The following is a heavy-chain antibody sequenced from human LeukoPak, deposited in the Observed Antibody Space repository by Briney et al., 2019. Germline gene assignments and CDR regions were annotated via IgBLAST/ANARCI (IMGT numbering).Heavy chain of an antibody. CDR2: INPNSGGT. CDR1: GYTFTGYY. Sequence: GASVKVSCKASGYTFTGYYMHWVRQAPGQGLEWMGWINPNSGGTNYAQKFQGRVTMTRDTSISTAYMELSRQRSDDTAVYYCARVISRYDILTGQDNWFDPWGQGTLVTVSS. J-gene: IGHJ5*02. V-gene: IGHV1-2*02. D-gene: IGHD3-9*01. CDR3: ARVISRYDILTGQDNWFDP.